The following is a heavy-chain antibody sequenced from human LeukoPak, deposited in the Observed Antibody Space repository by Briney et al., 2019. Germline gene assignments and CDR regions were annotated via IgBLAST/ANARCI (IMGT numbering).Heavy chain of an antibody. CDR3: ARNEGGLQWELFFDY. Sequence: ASVKVSCKASGYTFTSYGISWVRQAPGQGLEWMGWISAYNGNTDYAQKLQGRVNMTTDTSPSKAYMELRSLRSDDTAVYYCARNEGGLQWELFFDYWGQGTLVTVSS. D-gene: IGHD1-26*01. V-gene: IGHV1-18*01. CDR2: ISAYNGNT. CDR1: GYTFTSYG. J-gene: IGHJ4*02.